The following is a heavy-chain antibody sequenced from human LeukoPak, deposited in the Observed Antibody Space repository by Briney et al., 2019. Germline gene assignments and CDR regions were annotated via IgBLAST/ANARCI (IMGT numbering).Heavy chain of an antibody. Sequence: ASVKVSCKASGYIFTSYYMYWVRQAPGQGLEWMGIINPSGGSTSYAQKFQGRVTMTRDTSTSTVYMELSSLRSDDTAVYYCARDLGLLWFGELLDYFDYWGQGTLVTVSS. CDR3: ARDLGLLWFGELLDYFDY. CDR1: GYIFTSYY. V-gene: IGHV1-46*01. J-gene: IGHJ4*02. CDR2: INPSGGST. D-gene: IGHD3-10*01.